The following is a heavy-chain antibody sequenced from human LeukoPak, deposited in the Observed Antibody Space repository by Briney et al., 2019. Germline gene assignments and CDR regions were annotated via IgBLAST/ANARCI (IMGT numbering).Heavy chain of an antibody. J-gene: IGHJ4*02. CDR2: ISSSSNYI. CDR3: ARVPHAMVRGVIITEFYFDY. V-gene: IGHV3-21*01. CDR1: GLTFSSYS. Sequence: GGSLRLSCAASGLTFSSYSVNWVRQAPGKGLEWVSSISSSSNYIYYADSVKGRFTISRDNAKNSLYLQMNSLRAEDTAVYYCARVPHAMVRGVIITEFYFDYWGQGTLVTVSS. D-gene: IGHD3-10*01.